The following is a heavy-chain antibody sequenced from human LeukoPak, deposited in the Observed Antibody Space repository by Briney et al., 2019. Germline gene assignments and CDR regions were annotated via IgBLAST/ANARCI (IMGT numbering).Heavy chain of an antibody. J-gene: IGHJ5*02. CDR3: ASRRNCSGGSCYLDWFDP. Sequence: PSETLSLTCAVYGGSFNGYYWSWIRQPPGKGLEWIGEINHSGSTNYNPSLKSRVTISVDTSKNQFSLKLSSVTAADTAVYYCASRRNCSGGSCYLDWFDPWGQGTLVTVSS. V-gene: IGHV4-34*01. CDR1: GGSFNGYY. CDR2: INHSGST. D-gene: IGHD2-15*01.